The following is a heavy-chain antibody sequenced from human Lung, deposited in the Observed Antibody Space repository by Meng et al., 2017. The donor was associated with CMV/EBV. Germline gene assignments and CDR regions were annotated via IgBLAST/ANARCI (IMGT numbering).Heavy chain of an antibody. CDR2: INHSGST. CDR1: GGSFSGYY. D-gene: IGHD6-13*01. J-gene: IGHJ4*02. Sequence: SETLSLXXAVYGGSFSGYYWSWIRQPPGKGLEWIGEINHSGSTNYNPSLKSRVTISVDTSKNQFSLKLSSVTAADTAVYYCARGSSSWYPKYYFDYWGQGXLVTVSS. V-gene: IGHV4-34*01. CDR3: ARGSSSWYPKYYFDY.